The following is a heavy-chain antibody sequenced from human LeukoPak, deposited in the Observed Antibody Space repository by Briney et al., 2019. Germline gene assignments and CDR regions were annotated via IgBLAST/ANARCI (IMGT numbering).Heavy chain of an antibody. D-gene: IGHD2-15*01. J-gene: IGHJ5*02. Sequence: GSLRLSCAASGFRFSSYAMSWIRQPPGKGLEWIGEINHSGSTNYNPSLKSRVTISVDTSKNQFSLKLSSVTAADTAVYYCARHGHGGSYLSMYNWFDPWGQGTLVTVSS. CDR3: ARHGHGGSYLSMYNWFDP. V-gene: IGHV4-34*01. CDR1: GFRFSSYA. CDR2: INHSGST.